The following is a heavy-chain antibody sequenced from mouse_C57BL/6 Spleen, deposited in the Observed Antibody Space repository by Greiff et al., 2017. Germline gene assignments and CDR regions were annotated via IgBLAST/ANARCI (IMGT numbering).Heavy chain of an antibody. V-gene: IGHV10-1*01. CDR3: VNLDYDERRDFDV. CDR1: GFSFNTYA. D-gene: IGHD2-4*01. Sequence: EVQVVESGGGLVQPKGSLKLSCAASGFSFNTYAMNWVRQAPGKGLEWVARIRSKSNNYATYYADSVKDRFTISRDDSESMLYLQMNNSKTEDTAMYYCVNLDYDERRDFDVWGTGTTVTVSS. J-gene: IGHJ1*03. CDR2: IRSKSNNYAT.